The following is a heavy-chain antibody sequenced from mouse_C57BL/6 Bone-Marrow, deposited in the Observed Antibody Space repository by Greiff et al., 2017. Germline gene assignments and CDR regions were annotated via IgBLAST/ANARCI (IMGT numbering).Heavy chain of an antibody. Sequence: EVQLVESGGGLVKPGGSLKLSCAASGFTFSSSAMSWVRQTPEKRLEWVATISDGGSYTYYPDNVKGRFTISRDNAKNNLYLQMSHLKSEDTAMYYCARLNWDYAMDYWGQGTSVTVS. CDR3: ARLNWDYAMDY. J-gene: IGHJ4*01. V-gene: IGHV5-4*01. D-gene: IGHD4-1*01. CDR2: ISDGGSYT. CDR1: GFTFSSSA.